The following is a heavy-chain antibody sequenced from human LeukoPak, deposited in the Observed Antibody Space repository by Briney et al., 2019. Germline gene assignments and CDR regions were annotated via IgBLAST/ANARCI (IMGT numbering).Heavy chain of an antibody. CDR1: GGSISSYY. Sequence: YPSETLSLTCTVSGGSISSYYWSWIRQPPGKGLEWIGYIYYSGSTNYNPSLKSRVTISVDTSKNQFSLKLSSVTAADTAVYYCARGSRLIKAFDIWGQGTMVTVSS. D-gene: IGHD3-10*01. CDR2: IYYSGST. CDR3: ARGSRLIKAFDI. V-gene: IGHV4-59*01. J-gene: IGHJ3*02.